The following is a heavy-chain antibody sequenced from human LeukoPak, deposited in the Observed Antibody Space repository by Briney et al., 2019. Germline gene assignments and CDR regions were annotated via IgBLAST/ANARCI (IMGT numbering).Heavy chain of an antibody. Sequence: GGSLSLSCAASGFTFSSYAMSWVRQAPGKGLEWVSGISTNGGSTSYADSVKGRFTISRDNPRNTLYMEMNSLRAEDTAVYYCSVMHRYYDGSGYWVQWGQGTLVTVTS. J-gene: IGHJ4*02. V-gene: IGHV3-23*01. CDR2: ISTNGGST. CDR3: SVMHRYYDGSGYWVQ. CDR1: GFTFSSYA. D-gene: IGHD3-22*01.